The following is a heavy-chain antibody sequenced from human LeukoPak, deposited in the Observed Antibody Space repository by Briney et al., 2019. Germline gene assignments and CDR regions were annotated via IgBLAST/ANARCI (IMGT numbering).Heavy chain of an antibody. J-gene: IGHJ4*02. CDR1: GGSISSSNYY. D-gene: IGHD5-18*01. Sequence: KPSETLSLTCTVSGGSISSSNYYWGWIRQPPGKGLEWIGSIYYSGSTYYNPSLKSRVTISVDTSKNQFSLKLSSVTAADTAVYYCASYTAMVTGGYDYWGQGTLVTVSS. V-gene: IGHV4-39*01. CDR3: ASYTAMVTGGYDY. CDR2: IYYSGST.